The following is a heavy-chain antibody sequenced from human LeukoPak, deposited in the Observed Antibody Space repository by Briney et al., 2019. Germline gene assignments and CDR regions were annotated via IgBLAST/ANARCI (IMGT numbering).Heavy chain of an antibody. Sequence: GGSLRLCCAASGFTFSDYYMSWIRQAPGKGVEWVSYISSSGSTIYYADSVEGRFTISRDNAKNSPYLQMNRLRPEDTAVYYCARRSTGFDYGRQGTLLTVSS. CDR2: ISSSGSTI. D-gene: IGHD1-1*01. J-gene: IGHJ4*02. CDR1: GFTFSDYY. CDR3: ARRSTGFDY. V-gene: IGHV3-11*04.